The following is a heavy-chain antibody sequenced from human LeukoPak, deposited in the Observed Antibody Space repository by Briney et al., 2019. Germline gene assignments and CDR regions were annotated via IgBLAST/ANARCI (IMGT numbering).Heavy chain of an antibody. CDR1: GGTFGSYA. J-gene: IGHJ3*02. Sequence: SVKVSCKASGGTFGSYAISWVRQAPGQGLEWMGGIIPIFGTANYAQKFQGRVTITTDESTSTAYMELSSLRSEDTAVYYCASQTGTTRGHDAFDIWGQGTMVTVSS. D-gene: IGHD1-1*01. CDR3: ASQTGTTRGHDAFDI. V-gene: IGHV1-69*05. CDR2: IIPIFGTA.